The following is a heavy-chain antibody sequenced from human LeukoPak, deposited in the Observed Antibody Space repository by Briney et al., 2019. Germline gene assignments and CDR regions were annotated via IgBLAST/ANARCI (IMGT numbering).Heavy chain of an antibody. Sequence: SETLSLTCTVSGGSISSGDYYWSWIRQPPGKGLEWIGYIYYSGSTYYNPSLKSRVTISVDTSKNQFSLKLSSVTAADTAVYYCASHSSGPKGVAFDIWGQGTMVTVSS. J-gene: IGHJ3*02. CDR1: GGSISSGDYY. D-gene: IGHD6-19*01. V-gene: IGHV4-30-4*02. CDR3: ASHSSGPKGVAFDI. CDR2: IYYSGST.